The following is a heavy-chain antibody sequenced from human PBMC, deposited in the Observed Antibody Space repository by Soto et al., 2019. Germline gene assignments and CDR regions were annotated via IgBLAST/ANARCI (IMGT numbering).Heavy chain of an antibody. CDR1: GFTFINYA. D-gene: IGHD1-26*01. CDR3: ARDRVHTSPTPGEFNYYHYYGLVI. V-gene: IGHV3-30*04. CDR2: ISYYGNAK. J-gene: IGHJ6*02. Sequence: SLRLSCAASGFTFINYAMLWVLYAPGKVLVWVAIISYYGNAKSTAVPVKGRLTIARVDSNDMLYLLTYSLRAEDTAVYYCARDRVHTSPTPGEFNYYHYYGLVILSQGATVTVFS.